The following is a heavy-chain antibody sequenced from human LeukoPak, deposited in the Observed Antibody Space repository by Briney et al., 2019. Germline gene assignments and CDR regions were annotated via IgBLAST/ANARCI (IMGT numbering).Heavy chain of an antibody. CDR2: IYYSGST. Sequence: SETLSLTCTVSGGSISSYYWSWIRQPPGKGLEWIGYIYYSGSTNYNPPLKSRVTISVDTSKNQFSLKLSSVTAADAAVYYCARVWSAAAGHYFDYWGQGTLVTVSS. J-gene: IGHJ4*02. CDR1: GGSISSYY. V-gene: IGHV4-59*01. D-gene: IGHD6-13*01. CDR3: ARVWSAAAGHYFDY.